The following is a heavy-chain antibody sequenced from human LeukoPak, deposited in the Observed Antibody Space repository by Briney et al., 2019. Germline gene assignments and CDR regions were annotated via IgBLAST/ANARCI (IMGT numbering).Heavy chain of an antibody. Sequence: PSQTLSLTCTVSGGSISSGGYYWSWIRQPPGKGLEWIGYIYHSGSTYYNPSLKSRVTISVDRSKNQFSLKLSSVTAADTAVYYCATHYDFWSGYQSDVGAFDIWGQGTMVTVSS. CDR1: GGSISSGGYY. J-gene: IGHJ3*02. CDR3: ATHYDFWSGYQSDVGAFDI. V-gene: IGHV4-30-2*01. D-gene: IGHD3-3*01. CDR2: IYHSGST.